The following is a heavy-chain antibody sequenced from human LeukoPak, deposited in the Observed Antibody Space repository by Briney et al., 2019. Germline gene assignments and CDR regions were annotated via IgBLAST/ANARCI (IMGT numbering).Heavy chain of an antibody. CDR2: MNPNRCNT. CDR3: ARGRYLLGYCRSTSCYGGGY. V-gene: IGHV1-8*01. D-gene: IGHD2-2*01. J-gene: IGHJ4*02. Sequence: GASVKVSGKASVYTFTSYDINWVRQATGQGLEWMGWMNPNRCNTGYAQKFQGRVTMTRNTSISTAYMELSSLRSEDTAVSYCARGRYLLGYCRSTSCYGGGYWGQGTLVTVSS. CDR1: VYTFTSYD.